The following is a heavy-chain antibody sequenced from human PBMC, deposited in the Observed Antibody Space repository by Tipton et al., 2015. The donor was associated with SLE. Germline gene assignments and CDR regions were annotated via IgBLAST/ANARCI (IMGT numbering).Heavy chain of an antibody. J-gene: IGHJ4*02. D-gene: IGHD6-13*01. CDR2: IYYSGST. Sequence: TLSLTCTVSGGSISSYYWSWIRQPPGKGLEWIGYIYYSGSTNYNPSLKSRVTISVDTSKNQFSLKLSSVTAADTAVYYCARGSIAAAVDYWGQGTLVTVSS. CDR1: GGSISSYY. CDR3: ARGSIAAAVDY. V-gene: IGHV4-59*01.